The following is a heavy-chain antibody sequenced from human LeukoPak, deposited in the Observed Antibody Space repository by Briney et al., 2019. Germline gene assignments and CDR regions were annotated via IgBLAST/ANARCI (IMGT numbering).Heavy chain of an antibody. CDR1: GFTFSDYG. Sequence: SCAASGFTFSDYGMHWVRQAPGQGLEWMGWINPNSGGTNYAQKFQGRVTTTRDTSISTAYMELSRLRSGDTAVYYCATPVDSSGYDYFDYWGQGTLVTVSS. D-gene: IGHD3-22*01. V-gene: IGHV1-2*02. CDR3: ATPVDSSGYDYFDY. CDR2: INPNSGGT. J-gene: IGHJ4*02.